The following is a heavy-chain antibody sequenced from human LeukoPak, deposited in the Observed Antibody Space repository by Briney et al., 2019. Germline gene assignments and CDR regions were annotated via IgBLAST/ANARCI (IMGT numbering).Heavy chain of an antibody. Sequence: ESLRISFKGSGYSFTSYWISWVRQMPGKGLEWMGRIDPRESYTKYSPSFQGHVSISADKSISTAYLQWSSLKASDTATYYCARLESSGYYVYWGQGTLVTVSS. J-gene: IGHJ4*02. D-gene: IGHD3-22*01. CDR3: ARLESSGYYVY. V-gene: IGHV5-10-1*01. CDR2: IDPRESYT. CDR1: GYSFTSYW.